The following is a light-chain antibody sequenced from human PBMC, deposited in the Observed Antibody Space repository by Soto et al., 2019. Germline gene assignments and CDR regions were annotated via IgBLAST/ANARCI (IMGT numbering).Light chain of an antibody. CDR3: QQYGSSPRT. CDR1: QSVSSSY. Sequence: IVLTQSPGTLSLSPGERATFSCRASQSVSSSYLAWYQQKPGQAPRLLIYGASSRATGIPDRFSGSGSGTDFTLTISRLEPEDFAVYYCQQYGSSPRTFGQGTKVDIK. CDR2: GAS. V-gene: IGKV3-20*01. J-gene: IGKJ1*01.